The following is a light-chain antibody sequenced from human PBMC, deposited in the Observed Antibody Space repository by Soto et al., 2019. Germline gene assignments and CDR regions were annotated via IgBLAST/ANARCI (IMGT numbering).Light chain of an antibody. CDR3: QQYDKFPRT. Sequence: EIVLTQSPGTLSLSPGERATLSCRASQSVSSNYLAWYQQKPGQAPRLLIYGASSRATGIPDRFSGSGSETDFTLTITGLEPEDFAVYYCQQYDKFPRTFGQGTKVDIK. J-gene: IGKJ1*01. CDR1: QSVSSNY. V-gene: IGKV3-20*01. CDR2: GAS.